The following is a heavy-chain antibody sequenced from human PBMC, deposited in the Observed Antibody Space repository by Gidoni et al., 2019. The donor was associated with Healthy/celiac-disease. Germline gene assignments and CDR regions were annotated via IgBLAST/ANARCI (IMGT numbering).Heavy chain of an antibody. CDR2: ISYDGSNK. CDR1: GFTFSSYG. V-gene: IGHV3-30*18. J-gene: IGHJ4*02. Sequence: QVQLVESGGGVVQPGRSLRLSCAASGFTFSSYGMHWVRQAPGKGLEWVAVISYDGSNKYYADSVKGRFTISRDNSKNTLYLQMNSLRAEDTAVYYCAKDTGVAGEFDYWGQGTLVTVSS. D-gene: IGHD6-19*01. CDR3: AKDTGVAGEFDY.